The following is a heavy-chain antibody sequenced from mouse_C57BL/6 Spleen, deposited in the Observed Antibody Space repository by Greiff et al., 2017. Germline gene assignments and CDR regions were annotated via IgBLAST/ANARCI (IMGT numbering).Heavy chain of an antibody. CDR1: GYAFSSSW. Sequence: VKLQQSGPELVKPGASVKISCKASGYAFSSSWMNWVKQRPGKGLEWIGRIYPGDGDTNYNGKFKGKATLTADKSSSTAYMQLSSLTSEDSAVYFCARGRAAQAPFAYWGQGTLVTVSA. CDR2: IYPGDGDT. V-gene: IGHV1-82*01. CDR3: ARGRAAQAPFAY. J-gene: IGHJ3*01. D-gene: IGHD3-2*02.